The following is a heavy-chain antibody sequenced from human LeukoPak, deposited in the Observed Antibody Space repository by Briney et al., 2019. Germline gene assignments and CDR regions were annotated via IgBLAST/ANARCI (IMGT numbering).Heavy chain of an antibody. D-gene: IGHD2-8*01. CDR1: GYSISSGYY. CDR3: ARKAEGYCTNGVCYADY. V-gene: IGHV4-38-2*01. CDR2: IYHSGST. Sequence: KPSETLSLTCAVSGYSISSGYYWGWIRQPPGKGLEWIGSIYHSGSTSYNPSLKSRVTISVDTSKNQFSLKLSSVTAADTAVYYCARKAEGYCTNGVCYADYWGQGTLVTVSS. J-gene: IGHJ4*02.